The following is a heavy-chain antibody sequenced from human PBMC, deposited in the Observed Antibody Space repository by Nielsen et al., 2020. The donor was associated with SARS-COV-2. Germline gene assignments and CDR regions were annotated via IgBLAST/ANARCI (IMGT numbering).Heavy chain of an antibody. CDR2: ILYDGSNK. V-gene: IGHV3-33*08. J-gene: IGHJ4*02. CDR1: GFTFSSYG. CDR3: VRGFNHFDY. Sequence: GESLKISCAASGFTFSSYGMHWVRQAPGKGLEWVAVILYDGSNKYYADSVKGRFTISRDNSKNTLYLQMNSLRADDTAVYYCVRGFNHFDYWGQGTLVTVSS.